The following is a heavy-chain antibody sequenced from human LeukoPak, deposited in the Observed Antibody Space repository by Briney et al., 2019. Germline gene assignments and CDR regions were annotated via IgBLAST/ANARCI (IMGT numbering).Heavy chain of an antibody. Sequence: ASAKLSSKASEYTFTGYYMHWVRQAQGQGLEWMGWINPDSGGTNFAQKFQGRVTMTRDTSISTAYMELSRLRSDDTAVYYCGRDFRDSLDYWGQGTLVTVSS. CDR3: GRDFRDSLDY. CDR2: INPDSGGT. J-gene: IGHJ4*02. CDR1: EYTFTGYY. V-gene: IGHV1-2*02.